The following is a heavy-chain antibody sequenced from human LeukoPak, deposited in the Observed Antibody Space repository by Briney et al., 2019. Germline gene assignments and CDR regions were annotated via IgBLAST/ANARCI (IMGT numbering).Heavy chain of an antibody. V-gene: IGHV1-46*01. CDR1: GGTFSSYA. CDR3: ARSLFYYFDY. CDR2: INPSGGST. Sequence: ASVKVSCKASGGTFSSYAISWVRQAPGQGLEWMGIINPSGGSTSYAQKFQGRVTMTRDMSTSTVYMELSSLRSEDTAVYYCARSLFYYFDYWGQGTLVTVSS. J-gene: IGHJ4*02.